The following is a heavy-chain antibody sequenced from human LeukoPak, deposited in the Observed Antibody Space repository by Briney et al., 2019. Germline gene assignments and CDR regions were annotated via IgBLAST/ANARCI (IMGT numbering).Heavy chain of an antibody. D-gene: IGHD4-11*01. Sequence: SETLSLTCTVSGGSISSYYWSWIRQPPGKGPEWIGYIYYSGSTNYNPSLKSRVTISVDTSKNQFSLKLSSVTAADTAVYYCARRGTVTTERFDYWGQGTLVTVSS. CDR2: IYYSGST. CDR3: ARRGTVTTERFDY. CDR1: GGSISSYY. J-gene: IGHJ4*02. V-gene: IGHV4-59*08.